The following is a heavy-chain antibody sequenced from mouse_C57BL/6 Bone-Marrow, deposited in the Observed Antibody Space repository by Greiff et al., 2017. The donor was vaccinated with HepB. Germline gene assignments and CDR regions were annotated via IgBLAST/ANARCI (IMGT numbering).Heavy chain of an antibody. V-gene: IGHV1-64*01. CDR1: GYTFTSYW. CDR3: ARRLWAWVAY. D-gene: IGHD4-1*01. Sequence: QVQLQQPGAELVKPGASVKLSCKASGYTFTSYWMHWVKQRPGQGLEWIGMIHPNSGSTDYNEKFKSKATLTVDKASSTAYMQLSSLTSEDSAVYYCARRLWAWVAYWGQGTLVTVSA. J-gene: IGHJ3*01. CDR2: IHPNSGST.